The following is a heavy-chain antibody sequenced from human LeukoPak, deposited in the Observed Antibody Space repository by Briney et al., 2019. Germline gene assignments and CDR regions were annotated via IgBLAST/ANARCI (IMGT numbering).Heavy chain of an antibody. D-gene: IGHD1-7*01. V-gene: IGHV3-7*01. CDR2: IKQDGIEK. Sequence: GGSLRLSCAASGFTLSNHWMIWVRQAPGKGLECVANIKQDGIEKYYLDSVKGRFTISRDNAKNSVYLQMNSLRAEDTAVYFCARDGAPSWNYYYDYYYMDVWGKGTTVTVSS. CDR3: ARDGAPSWNYYYDYYYMDV. CDR1: GFTLSNHW. J-gene: IGHJ6*03.